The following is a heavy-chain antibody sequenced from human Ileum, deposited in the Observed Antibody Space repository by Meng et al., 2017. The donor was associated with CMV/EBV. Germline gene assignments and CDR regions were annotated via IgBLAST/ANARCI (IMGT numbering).Heavy chain of an antibody. CDR3: ARDFDY. J-gene: IGHJ4*02. V-gene: IGHV3-30-3*01. CDR2: VVNDGNKK. Sequence: QLQLWGSGGGGVQPGRSLRLSCAASGFTFSNYEMHWVRQAPGKGLEWVTLVVNDGNKKYYADSVKGRFTISRDNSAKMVYLEMNNLRPEDTAIYYCARDFDYWGQGTLVTVSS. CDR1: GFTFSNYE.